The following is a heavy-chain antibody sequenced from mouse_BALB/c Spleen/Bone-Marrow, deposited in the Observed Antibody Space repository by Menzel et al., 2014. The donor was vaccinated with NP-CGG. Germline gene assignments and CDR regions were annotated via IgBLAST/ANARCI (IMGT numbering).Heavy chain of an antibody. V-gene: IGHV14-3*02. CDR3: ARYDYRYSWFAY. CDR2: IDPANGNT. CDR1: GFNIKDTY. J-gene: IGHJ3*01. Sequence: AXLVKPGASVKLSCTASGFNIKDTYMHWVKQRPEQGLEWIGRIDPANGNTKYDPKFQGKATITTDTSSNTAYLQLRSLTSEDTAVYYCARYDYRYSWFAYWGQGTLVTVSA. D-gene: IGHD2-14*01.